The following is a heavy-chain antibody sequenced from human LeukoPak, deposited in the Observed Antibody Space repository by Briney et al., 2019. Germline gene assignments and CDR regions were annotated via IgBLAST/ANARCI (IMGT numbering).Heavy chain of an antibody. CDR2: INHSGST. CDR3: ARATGLFYDYVWGSYRSPYYFDY. V-gene: IGHV4-34*01. Sequence: SETLSLTCAVYGGSFSGYYWSWIRQPPGKGLEWIGEINHSGSTNYNPSLKSRVTISVDTSKNQFSLKLSSVTAADTAVYYCARATGLFYDYVWGSYRSPYYFDYWGQGTLVTVSS. D-gene: IGHD3-16*02. CDR1: GGSFSGYY. J-gene: IGHJ4*02.